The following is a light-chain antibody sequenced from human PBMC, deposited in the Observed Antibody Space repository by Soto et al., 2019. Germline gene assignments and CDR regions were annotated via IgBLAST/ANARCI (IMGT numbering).Light chain of an antibody. CDR2: AAS. V-gene: IGKV1-17*01. CDR1: RGFGKD. J-gene: IGKJ1*01. CDR3: LQHNSYPWT. Sequence: DIQMTQSPSSLSASVGDRVTITCRQSRGFGKDLGWYQQKPGKAPKRLIYAASSLQSGVPSRFSGSGSGTEFTLTISSLQPEDFATYYCLQHNSYPWTFGQGTKVEIK.